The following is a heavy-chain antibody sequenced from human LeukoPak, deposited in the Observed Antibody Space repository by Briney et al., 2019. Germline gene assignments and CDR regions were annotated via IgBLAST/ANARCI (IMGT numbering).Heavy chain of an antibody. J-gene: IGHJ4*02. V-gene: IGHV3-7*01. CDR3: ARSLWPEDY. CDR2: IKQDGSEK. D-gene: IGHD5-18*01. Sequence: GGSLRLSCAASGFTFSTYSMNWVRQAPGKGLEWVANIKQDGSEKNYVDSVKGRFTISRDNAKTSLYLQMNSLRAEDTAVYYCARSLWPEDYWGQGTLVTVSS. CDR1: GFTFSTYS.